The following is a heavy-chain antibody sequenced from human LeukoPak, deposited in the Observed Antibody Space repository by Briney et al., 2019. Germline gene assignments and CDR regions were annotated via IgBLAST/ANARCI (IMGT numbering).Heavy chain of an antibody. CDR3: AKDSLLTVVSPVAAS. CDR2: IKQDGSEK. D-gene: IGHD4-23*01. V-gene: IGHV3-7*01. J-gene: IGHJ5*02. Sequence: PGGSLRLSCAASGFTFTTYWMSWVRQAPGKGLEWVANIKQDGSEKYYVDSAKGRFAISRDNAKNSLFLQMNALSVEDTAVYYCAKDSLLTVVSPVAASWGQGIQVTVSS. CDR1: GFTFTTYW.